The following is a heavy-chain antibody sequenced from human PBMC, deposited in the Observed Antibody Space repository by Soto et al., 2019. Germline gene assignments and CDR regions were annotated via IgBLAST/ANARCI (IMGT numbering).Heavy chain of an antibody. CDR2: INPNSGAT. D-gene: IGHD3-16*01. V-gene: IGHV1-2*02. J-gene: IGHJ5*02. Sequence: ASVKVSCKASGYTFTGYFMPWVRQAPGEGLEWMGWINPNSGATKYAPKFQGRVTMTRDTSNRTAYLELSRLTSDDTAIYYCARGGGTTLAPLPWGQGTPVTVSS. CDR3: ARGGGTTLAPLP. CDR1: GYTFTGYF.